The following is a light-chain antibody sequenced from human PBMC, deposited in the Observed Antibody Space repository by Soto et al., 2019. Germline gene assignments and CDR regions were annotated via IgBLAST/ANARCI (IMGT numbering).Light chain of an antibody. CDR3: QQYGSSGT. CDR2: GAS. V-gene: IGKV3-20*01. CDR1: QSVSSNY. Sequence: EIVLTPSPGTLSVSPVERATLSCRASQSVSSNYLAWYQQKPGQAPRLLIHGASTRASGIPDRFSGGGSGTDFTLTISRLEPDDFALYYCQQYGSSGTFGQGTKVDIK. J-gene: IGKJ1*01.